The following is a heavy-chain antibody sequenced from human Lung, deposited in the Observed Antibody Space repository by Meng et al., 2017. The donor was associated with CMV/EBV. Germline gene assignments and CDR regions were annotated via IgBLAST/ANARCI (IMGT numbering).Heavy chain of an antibody. CDR1: GFTFSDYY. Sequence: ASGFTFSDYYMTWIRQAPGKGLEWVSYISSSGSITKYLDSLKGRFTISRDNAKNSLFLQMNSLSVEDTAVYYCARDSSAVHNWLDSWGQGTLVTVSS. CDR2: ISSSGSIT. D-gene: IGHD1-26*01. J-gene: IGHJ5*01. CDR3: ARDSSAVHNWLDS. V-gene: IGHV3-11*04.